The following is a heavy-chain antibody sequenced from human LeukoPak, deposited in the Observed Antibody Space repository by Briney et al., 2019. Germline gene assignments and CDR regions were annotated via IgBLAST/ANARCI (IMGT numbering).Heavy chain of an antibody. CDR3: AKDSSSSNYYYGLDV. CDR1: GFTFTTT. V-gene: IGHV3-30*18. CDR2: ISYDGGKK. J-gene: IGHJ6*02. D-gene: IGHD6-13*01. Sequence: GGSLRLSCVASGFTFTTTMHWVRPAPGQGLEWVSSISYDGGKKYYADSVKGRFTISRDNSKNTLSLQLNSLRGDDTGMYFCAKDSSSSNYYYGLDVWGQGTTVIVSS.